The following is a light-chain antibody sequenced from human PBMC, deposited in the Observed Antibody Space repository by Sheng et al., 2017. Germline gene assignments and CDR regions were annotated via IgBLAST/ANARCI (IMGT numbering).Light chain of an antibody. CDR3: QQYSSLPLT. V-gene: IGKV4-1*01. CDR1: QSVLYSSNNKNY. Sequence: DIVMTQSPDSLAVSLGERATINCKSSQSVLYSSNNKNYLAWYQQKPGQPPKSLIYWASSRESGVPDRFSGSGSGTDFTLTITDLQAEDVAVYYCQQYSSLPLTFGQGTRLEIK. J-gene: IGKJ5*01. CDR2: WAS.